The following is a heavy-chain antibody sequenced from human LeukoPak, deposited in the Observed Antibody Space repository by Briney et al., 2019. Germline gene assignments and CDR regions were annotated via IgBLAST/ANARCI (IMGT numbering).Heavy chain of an antibody. V-gene: IGHV1-18*01. D-gene: IGHD2-8*01. CDR2: ISAYNGNT. Sequence: ASVKVSCKASGYTFTSHGISWVRQAPGQGLEWMGWISAYNGNTNYAQKLQGRVTMTTDTSTSTAYMELRSLRSDDTAVYYCARDLGCTNGVCYSWFDPWGQGTLVTVSS. J-gene: IGHJ5*02. CDR3: ARDLGCTNGVCYSWFDP. CDR1: GYTFTSHG.